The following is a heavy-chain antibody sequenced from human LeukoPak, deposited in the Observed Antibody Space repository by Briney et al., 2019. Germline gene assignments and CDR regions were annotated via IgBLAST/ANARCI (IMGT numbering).Heavy chain of an antibody. V-gene: IGHV1-18*01. CDR2: ISAYNGNT. CDR3: ARVYIEDTQYYGSGSYNGY. CDR1: GYAFISYG. D-gene: IGHD3-10*01. J-gene: IGHJ4*02. Sequence: ASVKVSCKASGYAFISYGTSWVRQAPGQGLEWMGWISAYNGNTNYAQKLQGRVTMTTDTSTSTAYMELRSLRSDDTAVYYCARVYIEDTQYYGSGSYNGYWGQGTLVTVSS.